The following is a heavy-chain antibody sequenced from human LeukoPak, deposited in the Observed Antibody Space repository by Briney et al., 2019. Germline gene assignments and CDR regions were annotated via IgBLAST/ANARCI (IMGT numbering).Heavy chain of an antibody. Sequence: GASVKVSCKASGYTFTGYYMHWVRQAPGQGLEWMGWINPNSGGTNYAQKFQGRVTMTRDTSISTAYMELSRLTSDDTAVYYCAIRGTTVTTFSAFDIWGQGTMVTISS. J-gene: IGHJ3*02. CDR1: GYTFTGYY. D-gene: IGHD4-17*01. CDR3: AIRGTTVTTFSAFDI. CDR2: INPNSGGT. V-gene: IGHV1-2*02.